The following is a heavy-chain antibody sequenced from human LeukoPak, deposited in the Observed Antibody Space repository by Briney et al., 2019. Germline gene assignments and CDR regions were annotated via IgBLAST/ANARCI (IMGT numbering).Heavy chain of an antibody. D-gene: IGHD3-22*01. CDR1: VYTLTELS. V-gene: IGHV1-24*01. CDR3: ARVLTTMIVVVTPYYFDY. Sequence: ASVKVSCKVSVYTLTELSMHSVRQAPGKGLEWMGGFDPEDGETIYAQKFQGRVTMTEDTSTDTAYMELSSLRSEDTAVYYCARVLTTMIVVVTPYYFDYWGQGTLVTVSS. CDR2: FDPEDGET. J-gene: IGHJ4*02.